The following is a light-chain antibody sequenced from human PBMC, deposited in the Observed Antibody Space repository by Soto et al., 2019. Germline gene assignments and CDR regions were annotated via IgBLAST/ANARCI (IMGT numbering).Light chain of an antibody. CDR2: GAS. V-gene: IGKV1-39*01. J-gene: IGKJ2*01. Sequence: EIQMTQSPSSLSSSVGDRVTITCRASQTISPYLSWYQHKPGQAPKLLIYGASTLQSGAPSKFSGSGSGTDFTLTISSSQPEDFALYYCQQYDTFGQGTKLEIK. CDR1: QTISPY. CDR3: QQYDT.